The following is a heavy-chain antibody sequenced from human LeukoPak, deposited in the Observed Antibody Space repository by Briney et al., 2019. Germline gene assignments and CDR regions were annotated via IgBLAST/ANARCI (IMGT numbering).Heavy chain of an antibody. D-gene: IGHD3-22*01. CDR2: ISYSGST. CDR3: ARGGSGSYYDSNDYYDY. V-gene: IGHV4-31*03. CDR1: GGSITSVAYY. J-gene: IGHJ4*02. Sequence: SETLSLTCTVSGGSITSVAYYWSWIRQHPGKGLEWIGYISYSGSTYYNPSLKSRVTISVDTSKNQFSLKLSSVTAADTAVYYCARGGSGSYYDSNDYYDYWGQGTLVTVSS.